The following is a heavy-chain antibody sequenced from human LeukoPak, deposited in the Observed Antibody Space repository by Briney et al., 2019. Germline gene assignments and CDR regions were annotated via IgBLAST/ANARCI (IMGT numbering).Heavy chain of an antibody. D-gene: IGHD1-26*01. J-gene: IGHJ3*02. CDR1: GYSITSYW. CDR2: IYPGDSDT. CDR3: ARRGVGADYSFDI. Sequence: GESLKISCKGSGYSITSYWIGWVRQIPGQGLDWMGIIYPGDSDTRYSLPFQSQVTISADKSISTTYLQWSSLKASDTAMYYCARRGVGADYSFDIWGQGTMVTVSS. V-gene: IGHV5-51*01.